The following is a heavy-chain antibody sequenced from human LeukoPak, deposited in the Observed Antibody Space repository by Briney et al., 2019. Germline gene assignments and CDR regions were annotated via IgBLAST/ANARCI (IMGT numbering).Heavy chain of an antibody. V-gene: IGHV4-34*01. CDR2: INHSGRT. J-gene: IGHJ4*02. CDR1: GGSFSGYY. Sequence: SVTLSLTCAVYGGSFSGYYWSWLRQPPGKGLVWLREINHSGRTNYNPFLKSRVTISVETAKNQFSVDLSSVTAADTAVYYCGRQEGAYVVHWGQGTLVTVSS. CDR3: GRQEGAYVVH. D-gene: IGHD3-16*01.